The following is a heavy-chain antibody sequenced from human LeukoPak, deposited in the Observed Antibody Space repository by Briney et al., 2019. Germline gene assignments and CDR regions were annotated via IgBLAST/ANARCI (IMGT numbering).Heavy chain of an antibody. Sequence: TGGSLRLSCAAPGFTFSSYGMHWVRQAPGKGLEWVAVISYDGSNKYYADSVKGRFTISRDNSKNTLYLQMNSLRAEDTAVYYCAKEGYYYDSSGYSFDYWGQGTLVTVSS. CDR2: ISYDGSNK. J-gene: IGHJ4*02. V-gene: IGHV3-30*18. D-gene: IGHD3-22*01. CDR1: GFTFSSYG. CDR3: AKEGYYYDSSGYSFDY.